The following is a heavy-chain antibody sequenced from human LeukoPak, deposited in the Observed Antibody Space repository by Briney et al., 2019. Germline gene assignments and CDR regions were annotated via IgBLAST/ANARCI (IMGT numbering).Heavy chain of an antibody. D-gene: IGHD3-10*01. J-gene: IGHJ4*02. CDR1: GGSISSYY. V-gene: IGHV4-59*12. Sequence: SETLSLTCTVSGGSISSYYWSWIRQPPGKGLEWIGYIYYSGSTNYNPSLKSRVTISVDTSKNQFSLKLSSVTAADTAVYYCARERHRLGERGYFDYWGQGTLVTVSS. CDR3: ARERHRLGERGYFDY. CDR2: IYYSGST.